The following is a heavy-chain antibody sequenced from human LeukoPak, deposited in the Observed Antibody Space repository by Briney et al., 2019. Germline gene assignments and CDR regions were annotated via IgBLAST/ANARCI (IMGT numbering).Heavy chain of an antibody. CDR1: GYTLSSYV. D-gene: IGHD3-10*01. CDR3: ARDPGTYTGAFDI. J-gene: IGHJ3*02. Sequence: SVKVSCKASGYTLSSYVISWVRQAPGQGLEWMGRIIPIFGTANYAQKSQGRVTITTDESTSTAYMELSSLRSEDTAVYYCARDPGTYTGAFDIWGQGTMVTVSA. V-gene: IGHV1-69*05. CDR2: IIPIFGTA.